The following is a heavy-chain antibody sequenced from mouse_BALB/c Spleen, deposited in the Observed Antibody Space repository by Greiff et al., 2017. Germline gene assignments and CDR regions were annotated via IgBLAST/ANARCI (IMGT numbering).Heavy chain of an antibody. CDR1: GYTFTSYV. V-gene: IGHV1-14*01. CDR2: INPYYDGT. CDR3: AKKELGRIGTTDGVLAY. J-gene: IGHJ3*01. Sequence: VHVKQSGPVLVKPGASVKMSCKASGYTFTSYVMHWVKQKPGQGLEWIGYINPYYDGTKYNEKFKGKATLTSVKYSGTAYMELSSLTSEDSAVYYCAKKELGRIGTTDGVLAYWGDGTLVTVSA. D-gene: IGHD2-14*01.